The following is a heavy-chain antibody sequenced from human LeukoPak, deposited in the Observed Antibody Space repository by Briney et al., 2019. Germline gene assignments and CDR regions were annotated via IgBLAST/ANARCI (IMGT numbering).Heavy chain of an antibody. J-gene: IGHJ4*02. CDR1: GYSFTSYW. D-gene: IGHD4/OR15-4a*01. CDR2: IYPGDSDT. V-gene: IGHV5-51*01. Sequence: RGESLNTYCQCSGYSFTSYWIDWVRQMPGKGLEWMGVIYPGDSDTRYSPSFQGQVTISADKSISTAYLQWSSLKASHTAMYYCANRGATMAPNCFDSWGQGTLVTVSS. CDR3: ANRGATMAPNCFDS.